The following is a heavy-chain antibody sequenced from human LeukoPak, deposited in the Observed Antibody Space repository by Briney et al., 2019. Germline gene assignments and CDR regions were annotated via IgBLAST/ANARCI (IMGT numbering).Heavy chain of an antibody. V-gene: IGHV3-48*03. Sequence: PGGSLRLSCAASGFTFRSYETNWVRQAPGRGLEWVSYISSSGTTIYYADSVKGRFTVSRDNAKNSLYLQMNSLRAEDTAIYYCARKGSGWPDYWGQGTLVTVSS. D-gene: IGHD6-19*01. CDR3: ARKGSGWPDY. CDR1: GFTFRSYE. CDR2: ISSSGTTI. J-gene: IGHJ4*02.